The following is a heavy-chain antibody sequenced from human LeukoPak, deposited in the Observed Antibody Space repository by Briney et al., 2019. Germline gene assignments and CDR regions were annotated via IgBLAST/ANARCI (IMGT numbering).Heavy chain of an antibody. Sequence: GGSLRLSCAASGFTFSSYAMSWVRQAPGKGLEWVSAISGSGGSTYYADSVKGRFTISRDNSKNTLYLQMNSLRVEDTAVYYCAKDRFGVGAKRDDYWGQGTLVTVSS. V-gene: IGHV3-23*01. CDR2: ISGSGGST. CDR1: GFTFSSYA. CDR3: AKDRFGVGAKRDDY. D-gene: IGHD1-26*01. J-gene: IGHJ4*02.